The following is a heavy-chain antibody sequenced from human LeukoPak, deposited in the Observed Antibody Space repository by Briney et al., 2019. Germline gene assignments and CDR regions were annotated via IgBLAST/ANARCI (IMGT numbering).Heavy chain of an antibody. CDR3: ARRHGGYAEDY. CDR1: GYSFTSYW. J-gene: IGHJ4*02. D-gene: IGHD5-12*01. CDR2: IHPDDSNT. V-gene: IGHV5-51*01. Sequence: GESLKISCKGSGYSFTSYWIGWVRQLPGKGLEWMGIIHPDDSNTRYSPSFQGQVTISADKSISTAYLQWSSLKASDTATYYCARRHGGYAEDYWGQGTLVTVSS.